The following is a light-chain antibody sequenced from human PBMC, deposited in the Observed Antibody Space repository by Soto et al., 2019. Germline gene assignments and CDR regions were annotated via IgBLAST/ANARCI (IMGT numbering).Light chain of an antibody. Sequence: DIVMTQSPDSLAVSLGERATINCKSSQSVLYSSNNKNYLGWYQQKPGQTPKLLIYWASTRDSGVPDRFSGSGSGKDFTLTISSLQAEDVAVYSCQQYYSPPYTFGQGTRLEIK. V-gene: IGKV4-1*01. J-gene: IGKJ2*01. CDR3: QQYYSPPYT. CDR1: QSVLYSSNNKNY. CDR2: WAS.